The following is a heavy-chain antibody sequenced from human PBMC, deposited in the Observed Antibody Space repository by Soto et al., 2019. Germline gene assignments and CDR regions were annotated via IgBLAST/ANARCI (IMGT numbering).Heavy chain of an antibody. V-gene: IGHV4-31*03. D-gene: IGHD3-3*01. CDR3: ARDRQSYDFWSCYYWSGSRYGMDV. Sequence: PSETLSLTCTVSGGSISSGGYYWSWIRQHPGKGLEWIGYIYYSGSTYYNPSLKSRVTISVDTSKNQFSLKLSSVTAADTAVYYCARDRQSYDFWSCYYWSGSRYGMDVWGQGTTVTVSS. CDR2: IYYSGST. CDR1: GGSISSGGYY. J-gene: IGHJ6*02.